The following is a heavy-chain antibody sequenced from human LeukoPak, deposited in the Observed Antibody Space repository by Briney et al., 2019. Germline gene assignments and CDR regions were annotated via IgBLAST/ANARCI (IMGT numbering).Heavy chain of an antibody. D-gene: IGHD5-12*01. CDR3: MRGYSHGSGVFDY. V-gene: IGHV3-53*05. CDR2: IYSGGST. Sequence: GGSLRLSCAASGFTVSSDYMSWVRQAPGKRLEWVSVIYSGGSTYYADSVKGRFTISRDNSKNTLYLQMNSLRTEDTAIYYCMRGYSHGSGVFDYWGPGTLVTVSS. CDR1: GFTVSSDY. J-gene: IGHJ4*02.